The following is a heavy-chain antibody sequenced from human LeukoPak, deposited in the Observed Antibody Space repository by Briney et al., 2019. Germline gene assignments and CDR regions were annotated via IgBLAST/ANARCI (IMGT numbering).Heavy chain of an antibody. V-gene: IGHV3-23*01. CDR3: ARDYSSSWYYYYYYMDV. Sequence: PGGSLRLSCAASGFTFSSYAMSWVRQSPGKGLEWVSAISGSGVSTYYADSVKGRFTISRDNAKNTLYLQMNSLRAEDTAVYYCARDYSSSWYYYYYYMDVWGKGTTVTVSS. J-gene: IGHJ6*03. CDR1: GFTFSSYA. D-gene: IGHD6-13*01. CDR2: ISGSGVST.